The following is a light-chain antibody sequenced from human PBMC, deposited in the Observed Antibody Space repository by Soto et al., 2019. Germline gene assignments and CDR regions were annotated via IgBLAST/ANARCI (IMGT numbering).Light chain of an antibody. Sequence: DVQMTQSPSTLSASVGDRVTITCRASQTINNWLAWYQQRPGKAPTFLIYKTSTLETGVPSRFSGSGSGTDFTLTISSLQPEDFATYYCQQSYNAPRAFGQGTKVDIK. V-gene: IGKV1-5*03. CDR2: KTS. CDR3: QQSYNAPRA. J-gene: IGKJ1*01. CDR1: QTINNW.